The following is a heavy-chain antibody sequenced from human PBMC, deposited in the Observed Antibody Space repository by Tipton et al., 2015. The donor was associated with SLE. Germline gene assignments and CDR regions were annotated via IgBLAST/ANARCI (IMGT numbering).Heavy chain of an antibody. CDR3: ARGAVYGDYVGYFDF. D-gene: IGHD4-17*01. J-gene: IGHJ4*02. CDR2: IYYSGST. CDR1: GASINTHY. V-gene: IGHV4-59*11. Sequence: TLSLTCTVSGASINTHYWSWIRQSPGKGLEYIGYIYYSGSTSYNPSLKSRVTISVDTSKKQFSLSLTSMTAADTALYYCARGAVYGDYVGYFDFWGQGVLVTVSS.